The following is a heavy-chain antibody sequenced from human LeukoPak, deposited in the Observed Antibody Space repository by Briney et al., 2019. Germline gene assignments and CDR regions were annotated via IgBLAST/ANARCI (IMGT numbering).Heavy chain of an antibody. D-gene: IGHD2-2*01. J-gene: IGHJ5*02. CDR3: TTDEWDCSSTSCYAYNWFDP. CDR1: GFTFSNAW. CDR2: IKSKTDGGTT. V-gene: IGHV3-15*01. Sequence: GGSLRLSCAASGFTFSNAWMSWVRQAPGKGLEWVGRIKSKTDGGTTDYAAPVKGRFTISRDDSKNTLYLQMNSLKTEDTAVYYCTTDEWDCSSTSCYAYNWFDPWGQGTLVTVSS.